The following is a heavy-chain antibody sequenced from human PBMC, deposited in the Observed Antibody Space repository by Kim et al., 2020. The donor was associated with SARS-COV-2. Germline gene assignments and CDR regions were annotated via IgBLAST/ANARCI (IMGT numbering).Heavy chain of an antibody. CDR3: ARAPGSERPSTHYFDY. Sequence: SETLSLTCTVSGGSISSGGYYWSWIRQHPGKGLEWIGYIYYSGSTYYNPSLKSRVTISVDTSKNQFSLKLSSVTAADTAVYYCARAPGSERPSTHYFDYWGQGTLVTVSS. V-gene: IGHV4-31*03. J-gene: IGHJ4*02. CDR2: IYYSGST. D-gene: IGHD2-15*01. CDR1: GGSISSGGYY.